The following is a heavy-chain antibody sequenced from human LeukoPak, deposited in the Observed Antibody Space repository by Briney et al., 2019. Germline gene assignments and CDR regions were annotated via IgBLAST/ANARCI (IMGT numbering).Heavy chain of an antibody. Sequence: SETRSLTCTVSGGSISSYYWSWIRKPPGKGLEWVGYIYYSGSTNYNPSLKSRGALSVDTSKNQFSLKLSSVTAADTAVYYCARDPGLLWFGELLPSNFDYWGQGTLVTVSS. V-gene: IGHV4-59*01. CDR1: GGSISSYY. CDR3: ARDPGLLWFGELLPSNFDY. J-gene: IGHJ4*02. CDR2: IYYSGST. D-gene: IGHD3-10*01.